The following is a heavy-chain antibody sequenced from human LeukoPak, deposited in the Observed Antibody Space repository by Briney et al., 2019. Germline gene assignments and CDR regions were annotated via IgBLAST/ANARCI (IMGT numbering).Heavy chain of an antibody. V-gene: IGHV3-11*01. D-gene: IGHD3-10*01. CDR1: GFTFSDYY. CDR3: ARVSQLLWFGESQPDAFDI. CDR2: ISSSGSTI. Sequence: GGSLRLSCAASGFTFSDYYMSWIRQAPGKGLEWVSYISSSGSTIYYADSVKGRFTISRDNAKNSLYLQMNSLRAEDMAVYYCARVSQLLWFGESQPDAFDIWGQGTMVTVSS. J-gene: IGHJ3*02.